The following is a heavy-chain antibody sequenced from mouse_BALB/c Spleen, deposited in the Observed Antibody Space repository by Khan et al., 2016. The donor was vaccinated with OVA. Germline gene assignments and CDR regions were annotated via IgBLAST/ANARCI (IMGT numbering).Heavy chain of an antibody. CDR3: TRAYYRYDGYYAMDY. CDR1: GFSLSRYN. Sequence: QVQLKESGPGLVAPSQSLSITCTVSGFSLSRYNVHWVRQPPGKGLEWLGMIWGGGGTDYTSALKSRLSISKDDSKRHVFLKMNSLHTDDTAMYYGTRAYYRYDGYYAMDYWGQGTSVTVSS. D-gene: IGHD2-14*01. V-gene: IGHV2-6-4*01. J-gene: IGHJ4*01. CDR2: IWGGGGT.